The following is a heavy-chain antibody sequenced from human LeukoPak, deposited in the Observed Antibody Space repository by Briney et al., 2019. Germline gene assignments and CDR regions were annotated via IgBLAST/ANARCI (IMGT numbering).Heavy chain of an antibody. V-gene: IGHV4-34*01. CDR1: GGSISGYY. Sequence: PSETLSLTCTVSGGSISGYYWSWIRQPPGKGLEWIGEINHSGSTNYNPSLKSRVTISVDTSKNQFSLKLSSVTAADTAVYYCARRRDTYYYDSSGYWPYYFDYWGQGTLVTVSS. D-gene: IGHD3-22*01. CDR2: INHSGST. CDR3: ARRRDTYYYDSSGYWPYYFDY. J-gene: IGHJ4*02.